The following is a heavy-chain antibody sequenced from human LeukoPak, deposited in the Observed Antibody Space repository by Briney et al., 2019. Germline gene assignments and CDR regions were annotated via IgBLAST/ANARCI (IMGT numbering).Heavy chain of an antibody. CDR2: IYHSGST. CDR3: ARDRLPPDAFDI. V-gene: IGHV4-4*02. J-gene: IGHJ3*02. CDR1: GFTFNRHR. Sequence: GSLRLSCTASGFTFNRHRISWIRQPPGKGLEWIGEIYHSGSTNYNPSLKSRVTISVDKSKNQFSLKLSSVTAADTAVYYCARDRLPPDAFDIWGQGTMVTVSS.